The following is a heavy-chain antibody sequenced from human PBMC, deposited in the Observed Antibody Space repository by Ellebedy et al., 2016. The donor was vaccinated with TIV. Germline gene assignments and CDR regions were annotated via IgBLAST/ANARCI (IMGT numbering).Heavy chain of an antibody. Sequence: PGGSLRLSCSASGFTFSHYAMHWVRQAPGKGQDSVSAINNNGGNTYYADSVTGRFTISRDSSKNTLYLKMSSLRPDVTAMYYCVKDRGDIIRDFDYWGQGTLGTVSS. CDR1: GFTFSHYA. D-gene: IGHD2-21*02. J-gene: IGHJ4*02. CDR3: VKDRGDIIRDFDY. CDR2: INNNGGNT. V-gene: IGHV3-64D*06.